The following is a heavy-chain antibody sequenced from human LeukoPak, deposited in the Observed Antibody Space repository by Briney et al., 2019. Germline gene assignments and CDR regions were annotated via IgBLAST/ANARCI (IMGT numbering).Heavy chain of an antibody. Sequence: ASVKVSCKASGYTFTGYYMHWVRQAPGQGLEWMGWINPNSGGTNYAQKFQGRVTMTRDTSTSTAYMELSRLRSDDTAVYYCAREGAYCSSTSCHIQNWFDPWGQGTLVTVSS. D-gene: IGHD2-2*01. J-gene: IGHJ5*02. CDR2: INPNSGGT. V-gene: IGHV1-2*02. CDR3: AREGAYCSSTSCHIQNWFDP. CDR1: GYTFTGYY.